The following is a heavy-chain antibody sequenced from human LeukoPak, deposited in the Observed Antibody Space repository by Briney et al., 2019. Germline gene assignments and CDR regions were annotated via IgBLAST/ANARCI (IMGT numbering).Heavy chain of an antibody. CDR2: TYYRPKWYN. V-gene: IGHV6-1*01. D-gene: IGHD6-13*01. CDR1: GDSFSSNSAA. Sequence: SQTLSLTCAISGDSFSSNSAAWNWIRQSPSRGLEWLGRTYYRPKWYNDYAVSVKSRITINPDTSKNQFSLQLNSVTPEDTAVYYCARGLAAAGLTLFDYWGQGTLVTVSS. CDR3: ARGLAAAGLTLFDY. J-gene: IGHJ4*02.